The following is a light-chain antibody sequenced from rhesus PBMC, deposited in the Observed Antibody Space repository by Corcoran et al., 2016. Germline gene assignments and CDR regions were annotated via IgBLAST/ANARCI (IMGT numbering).Light chain of an antibody. J-gene: IGKJ2*01. V-gene: IGKV1-28*01. CDR3: LQHNSYPYS. Sequence: DIQMTQSPSSLSASVGDTVTITCRASQGISSYLNWFQQKPGKAPKLLIYAASSLESGVPSRFSGSGSGKKFTLTISSLQPEDFAAYYCLQHNSYPYSFGQGTKVEIK. CDR1: QGISSY. CDR2: AAS.